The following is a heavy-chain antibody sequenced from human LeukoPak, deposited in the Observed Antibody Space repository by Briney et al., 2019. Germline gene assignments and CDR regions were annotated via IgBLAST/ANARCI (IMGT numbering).Heavy chain of an antibody. V-gene: IGHV4-34*01. CDR3: ARERASSNYNNYFDP. J-gene: IGHJ5*02. Sequence: SETLSLTCEVYGVSLSDYYWSWIRQSPGEGLEWIGDITHSGSTKYNPSIKSRVAISIDKSKNQFFLRLSPVTVADTAVYYCARERASSNYNNYFDPWGQGTPVTVSS. CDR1: GVSLSDYY. CDR2: ITHSGST. D-gene: IGHD5-24*01.